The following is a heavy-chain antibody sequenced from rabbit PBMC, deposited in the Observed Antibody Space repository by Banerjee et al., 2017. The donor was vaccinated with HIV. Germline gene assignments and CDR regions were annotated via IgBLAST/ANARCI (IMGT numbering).Heavy chain of an antibody. V-gene: IGHV1S40*01. D-gene: IGHD6-1*01. CDR3: ASGATGYSYATTAFDP. CDR1: GFSFSSSYY. CDR2: IATGDGST. J-gene: IGHJ2*01. Sequence: QSLEESGGDLVKPGASLTLTCTASGFSFSSSYYVCWVRQAPGKGLEWIGCIATGDGSTYYASWAKGRFTFSKTSSTTVTLQMTSLTAADTATYFCASGATGYSYATTAFDPWGPGTSSPS.